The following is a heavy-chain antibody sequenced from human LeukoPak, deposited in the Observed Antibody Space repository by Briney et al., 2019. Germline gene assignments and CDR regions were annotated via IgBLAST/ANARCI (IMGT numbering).Heavy chain of an antibody. CDR3: ARGLVVPAAITDAFDI. D-gene: IGHD2-2*01. J-gene: IGHJ3*02. Sequence: ASVKVSCKGSGYTFTSYDINWVRQATGQGLEWMGWMNPNSGNTGYAQKFQGRVTITRNTSISTAYMELSSLRSEDTAVYYCARGLVVPAAITDAFDIWGQGTMVTVSS. CDR1: GYTFTSYD. CDR2: MNPNSGNT. V-gene: IGHV1-8*03.